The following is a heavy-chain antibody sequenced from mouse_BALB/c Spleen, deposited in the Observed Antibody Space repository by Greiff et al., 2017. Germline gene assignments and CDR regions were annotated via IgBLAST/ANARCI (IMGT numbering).Heavy chain of an antibody. CDR3: ARGYYGNYLYAMDY. CDR1: GYTFTSYW. Sequence: ESGAELAKPGASVKMSCKASGYTFTSYWMHWVKQRPGQGLEWIGYINPSTGYTEYNQKFKDKATLTADKSSSTAYMQLSSLTSEDSAVYYCARGYYGNYLYAMDYWGQGTSVTVSS. V-gene: IGHV1-7*01. D-gene: IGHD2-1*01. CDR2: INPSTGYT. J-gene: IGHJ4*01.